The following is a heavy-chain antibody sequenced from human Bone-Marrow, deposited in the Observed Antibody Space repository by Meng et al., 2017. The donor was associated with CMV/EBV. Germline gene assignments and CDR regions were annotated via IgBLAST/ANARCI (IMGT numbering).Heavy chain of an antibody. CDR3: ARGAARQDY. Sequence: GSLRLSCAVYGGSFSGYYWSWIRRPPGKGLEWIGEINHSGSTNYNPSLKSRVTISVDTSKNQFSLKLSSVTAADTAVYYCARGAARQDYWGQGTLVTVSS. CDR1: GGSFSGYY. V-gene: IGHV4-34*01. J-gene: IGHJ4*01. D-gene: IGHD6-6*01. CDR2: INHSGST.